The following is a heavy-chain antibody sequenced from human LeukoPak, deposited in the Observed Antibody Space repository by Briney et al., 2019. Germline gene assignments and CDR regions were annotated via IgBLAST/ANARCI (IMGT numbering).Heavy chain of an antibody. CDR3: ARDQDPGAFDI. Sequence: ASVKVSCKASGGTFSSYAISWVRQAPGQGLEWMGWISAYNGNTNYAQNLQGRVTMTTDTFTNTAYMELRSLRSDDTAVYYCARDQDPGAFDIWGQGTMVTVSS. CDR2: ISAYNGNT. CDR1: GGTFSSYA. J-gene: IGHJ3*02. V-gene: IGHV1-18*01.